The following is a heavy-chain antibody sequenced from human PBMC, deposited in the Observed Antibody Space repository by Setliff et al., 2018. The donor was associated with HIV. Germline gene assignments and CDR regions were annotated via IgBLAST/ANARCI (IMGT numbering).Heavy chain of an antibody. CDR3: ARYGGNSFWFDP. CDR1: GGSFSTYY. J-gene: IGHJ5*02. Sequence: SETLSLTCTVSGGSFSTYYWSWIRQPAGEGLEYIGRVHSTGTTIYNPSLKSRVTISVDTSKNQFSLKLISVTAADTAVYYCARYGGNSFWFDPWGQGTLVTVSS. CDR2: VHSTGTT. D-gene: IGHD2-21*01. V-gene: IGHV4-4*07.